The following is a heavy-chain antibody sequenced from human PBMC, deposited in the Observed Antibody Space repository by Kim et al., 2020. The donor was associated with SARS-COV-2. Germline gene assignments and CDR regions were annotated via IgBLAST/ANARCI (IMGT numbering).Heavy chain of an antibody. D-gene: IGHD3-9*01. CDR2: ISWNSGSI. J-gene: IGHJ3*02. CDR1: GFTFGDYA. CDR3: AKDKRYFNAFDI. V-gene: IGHV3-9*01. Sequence: GGSLRHSCAASGFTFGDYAMHWVRQAPGKGLEWVSGISWNSGSIGYADSVKGRFTISRDNAKNSLYLQMNSLRAEDTALYYCAKDKRYFNAFDIWGQGTMVTVSS.